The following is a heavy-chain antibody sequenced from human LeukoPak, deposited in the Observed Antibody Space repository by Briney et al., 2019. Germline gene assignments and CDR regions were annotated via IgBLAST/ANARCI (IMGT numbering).Heavy chain of an antibody. D-gene: IGHD6-19*01. CDR3: ARDSSGWRGVNWFDP. V-gene: IGHV1-46*01. Sequence: ASVKVSCKASGYTFTSYYMHWVRQAPGQGLEWMGIINPSGGSTSYAQKFQGRVTMTRDTSTSTVYMELSSLRSEDTAVYYCARDSSGWRGVNWFDPWGQGTLVTVSS. CDR2: INPSGGST. CDR1: GYTFTSYY. J-gene: IGHJ5*02.